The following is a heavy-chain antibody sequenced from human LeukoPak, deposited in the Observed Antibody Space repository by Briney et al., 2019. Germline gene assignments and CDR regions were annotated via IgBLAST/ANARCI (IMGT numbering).Heavy chain of an antibody. CDR1: GYTFTTYA. CDR2: INGDNGNT. CDR3: ARAPYDILTGYSLNWFDP. Sequence: RRASVKVSCKASGYTFTTYAMQWMRQAPGQRLEWMGWINGDNGNTKYSQKFQGRVTITRDTSAYTGYMELRGLSSADTAVYFCARAPYDILTGYSLNWFDPWGQGTLVTVSS. J-gene: IGHJ5*02. D-gene: IGHD3-9*01. V-gene: IGHV1-3*01.